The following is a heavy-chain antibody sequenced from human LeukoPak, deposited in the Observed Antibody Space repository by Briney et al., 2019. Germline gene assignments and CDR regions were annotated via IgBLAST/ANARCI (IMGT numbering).Heavy chain of an antibody. CDR2: MNPNSDNT. CDR1: GYTFTSYD. CDR3: ARGPNLYGATLRLYYYYYYYMDV. D-gene: IGHD4-17*01. V-gene: IGHV1-8*01. Sequence: ASVKVSCKASGYTFTSYDINRVRQATGQGLEWMGWMNPNSDNTGYAQKFQGRVTMTRNTSISTAYMELSSLRSEDTAVYYCARGPNLYGATLRLYYYYYYYMDVWGKGTTVTVSS. J-gene: IGHJ6*03.